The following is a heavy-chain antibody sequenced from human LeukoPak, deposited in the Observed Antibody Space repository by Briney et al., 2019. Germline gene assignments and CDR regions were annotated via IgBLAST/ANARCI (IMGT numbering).Heavy chain of an antibody. J-gene: IGHJ4*02. CDR1: GLPIGDFA. CDR3: ARESGKFDY. Sequence: GGSLRPSCVASGLPIGDFAMHWVRQAPGQGLEWVSLISGDGVSTFFADSVKGRFSISRDNSKNSLFLEMSSLRTEDTAMYYCARESGKFDYWGQGTLVAVSS. CDR2: ISGDGVST. V-gene: IGHV3-43*02.